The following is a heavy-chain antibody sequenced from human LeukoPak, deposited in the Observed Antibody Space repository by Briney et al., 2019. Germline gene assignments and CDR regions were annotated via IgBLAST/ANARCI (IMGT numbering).Heavy chain of an antibody. CDR1: GFPFTSYA. D-gene: IGHD3-22*01. Sequence: ASVKVSCKASGFPFTSYAIHWVRQAPGQRLEWMGWVNADNSNTKYSQEFQGRVTITRDTSASTAYMDLNSLRSEDMAVYYCAVGDYYYDTRFDYWGQGTLVTVSS. V-gene: IGHV1-3*03. J-gene: IGHJ4*02. CDR3: AVGDYYYDTRFDY. CDR2: VNADNSNT.